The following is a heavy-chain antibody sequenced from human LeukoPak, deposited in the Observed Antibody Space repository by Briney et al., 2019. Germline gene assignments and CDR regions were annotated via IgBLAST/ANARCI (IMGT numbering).Heavy chain of an antibody. J-gene: IGHJ6*03. CDR1: GGSFSGYY. D-gene: IGHD6-13*01. CDR3: ARDVRSSSWYGYYYYYYMDV. CDR2: INHSGST. Sequence: SETPSLTCAVYGGSFSGYYWSWIRQPPGKGLEWIGEINHSGSTNYNPSLKSRVTISVDTSKNQFSLKLSSVTAADTAVYYCARDVRSSSWYGYYYYYYMDVWGKGTTVTVSS. V-gene: IGHV4-34*01.